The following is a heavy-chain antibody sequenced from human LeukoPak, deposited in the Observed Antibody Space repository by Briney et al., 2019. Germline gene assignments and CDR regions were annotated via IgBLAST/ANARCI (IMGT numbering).Heavy chain of an antibody. V-gene: IGHV5-51*01. J-gene: IGHJ4*02. CDR2: IFPDDSDT. CDR1: GYSFTNYW. CDR3: ARLGVSGGNYFDY. D-gene: IGHD3-10*01. Sequence: GESLKISCKGSGYSFTNYWIGWVRQVPGKGLEWMGIIFPDDSDTRYSPSFQGQVTISADKSITTASLHWSSLKASDTAIYYCARLGVSGGNYFDYWGQGILVTVSS.